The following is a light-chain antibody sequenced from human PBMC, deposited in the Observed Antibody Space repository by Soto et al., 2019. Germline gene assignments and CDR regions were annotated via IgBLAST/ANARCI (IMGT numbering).Light chain of an antibody. J-gene: IGLJ1*01. CDR3: KSYAGSNTYV. CDR2: EVV. Sequence: QSVLTQPPSASGSPGQSVTISCTGTKNDIGVYDFVSWYQHHPGKAPRLIIYEVVQRPSGVPDRFSGSKSGNTASLTVSGLQAADEADYFCKSYAGSNTYVFGGGTKVT. CDR1: KNDIGVYDF. V-gene: IGLV2-8*01.